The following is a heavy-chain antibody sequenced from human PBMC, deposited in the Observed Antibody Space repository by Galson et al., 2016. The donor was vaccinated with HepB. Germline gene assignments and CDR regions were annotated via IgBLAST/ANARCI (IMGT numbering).Heavy chain of an antibody. Sequence: SLRLSCAASGFTFSDYYMSWIRQAPGQGLEWLSYISSSGTIYYSDSVKGRFTISRDNAKSSLYLQMNSLRAEDTAVYYCARDLPANYYDSDVYYQFDYWGQGTLVAVSS. CDR3: ARDLPANYYDSDVYYQFDY. CDR1: GFTFSDYY. D-gene: IGHD3-22*01. J-gene: IGHJ4*02. V-gene: IGHV3-11*04. CDR2: ISSSGTI.